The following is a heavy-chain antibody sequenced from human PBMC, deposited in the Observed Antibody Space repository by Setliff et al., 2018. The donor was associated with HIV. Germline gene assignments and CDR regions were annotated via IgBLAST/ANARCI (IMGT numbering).Heavy chain of an antibody. CDR2: ISSSSTYI. CDR1: GFTFSSYR. CDR3: TRDYAYDWNAVMDV. V-gene: IGHV3-21*01. D-gene: IGHD1-20*01. Sequence: SGGSLRLSCAASGFTFSSYRMNWVRQAPGKGLEWVSSISSSSTYIYYADSVKGRFTISRDNAKNSLYLQMNSLRAEDTAVYYCTRDYAYDWNAVMDVWGKGTTVTVSS. J-gene: IGHJ6*03.